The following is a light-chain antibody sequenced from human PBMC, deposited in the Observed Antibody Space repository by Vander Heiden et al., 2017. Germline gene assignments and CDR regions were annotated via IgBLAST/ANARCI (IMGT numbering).Light chain of an antibody. J-gene: IGLJ1*01. CDR3: GTWDNSLSANCV. V-gene: IGLV1-51*02. Sequence: QSVLTQPPSVSAAPGQKVTISCSGSSSNIGNNYVSWYQQTPGKVPKPLLYENNRRPSGVPAPFSCSTSGASTTVGTTRLQTGDEADYYCGTWDNSLSANCVFGTGTKLTVL. CDR1: SSNIGNNY. CDR2: ENN.